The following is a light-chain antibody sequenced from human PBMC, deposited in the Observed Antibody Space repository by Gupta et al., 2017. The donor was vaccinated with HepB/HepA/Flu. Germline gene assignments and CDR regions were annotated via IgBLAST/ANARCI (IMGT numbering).Light chain of an antibody. CDR2: WAS. V-gene: IGKV4-1*01. CDR1: QSIFNNC. Sequence: DIVMTQSPHSLAVSLGERATITCTSSQSIFNNCLAWYQQKPGQPPKLRIYWASTRESGVPDRFSGSGSGTDFTLTISNLQAEDVAVYYCQQCYSVPRTFGPGTKVEIK. J-gene: IGKJ1*01. CDR3: QQCYSVPRT.